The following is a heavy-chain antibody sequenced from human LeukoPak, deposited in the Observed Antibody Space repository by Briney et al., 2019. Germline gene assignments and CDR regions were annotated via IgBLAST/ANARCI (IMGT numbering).Heavy chain of an antibody. CDR2: IYSGGST. J-gene: IGHJ3*02. Sequence: ETLSLTCTVSGGSISSYYWSWIRQPPGKGLEWVSVIYSGGSTYYADSVKGRFTISRDNSKNTLYLQMNSLRAEDTAVYYCARDFDIWGQGTMVTVSS. V-gene: IGHV3-53*01. CDR1: GGSISSYY. CDR3: ARDFDI.